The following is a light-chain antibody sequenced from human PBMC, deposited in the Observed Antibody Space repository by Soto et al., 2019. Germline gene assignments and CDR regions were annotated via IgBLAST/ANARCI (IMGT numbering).Light chain of an antibody. CDR2: EGS. CDR3: CSFVGSSTVV. Sequence: QSALTQPASVSGSPGQSITISCTGTSSEVGSYNLVSWYQQHPGKAPKLMIYEGSKRPSGVSNRFSGSKSGNTASLTISGLQTEDEADYYCCSFVGSSTVVFGGGTKLTVL. V-gene: IGLV2-23*01. J-gene: IGLJ2*01. CDR1: SSEVGSYNL.